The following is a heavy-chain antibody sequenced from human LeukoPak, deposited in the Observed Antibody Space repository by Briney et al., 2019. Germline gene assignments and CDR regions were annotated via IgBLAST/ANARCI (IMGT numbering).Heavy chain of an antibody. Sequence: ASVKVSCKASGYSFTRYGFSWVRQAPGQGLGWMGWISAYNGKTDYAQEFNGRLTMTTDTSTSTAYMELRSLRNDDTALYYCARDHYSGFRALDIWGQGTRVTVSS. CDR3: ARDHYSGFRALDI. J-gene: IGHJ3*02. V-gene: IGHV1-18*01. CDR1: GYSFTRYG. D-gene: IGHD2-15*01. CDR2: ISAYNGKT.